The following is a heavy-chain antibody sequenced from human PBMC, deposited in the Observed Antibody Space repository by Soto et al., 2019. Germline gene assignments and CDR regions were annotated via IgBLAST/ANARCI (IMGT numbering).Heavy chain of an antibody. CDR3: ATTFYSSSWYSAYFDY. CDR2: INPNSGGA. Sequence: ASVKVSCKASGYTFTGYYMHWVRQAPGQGLEWMGWINPNSGGANYAQKFQGRVTMTRDASISTAYMELSRLRSDDTAVYYCATTFYSSSWYSAYFDYWGQGTLVTVSS. V-gene: IGHV1-2*02. D-gene: IGHD6-13*01. J-gene: IGHJ4*02. CDR1: GYTFTGYY.